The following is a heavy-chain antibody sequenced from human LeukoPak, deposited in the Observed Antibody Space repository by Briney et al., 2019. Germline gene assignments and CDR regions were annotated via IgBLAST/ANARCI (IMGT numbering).Heavy chain of an antibody. CDR2: MSYDGSNK. CDR3: ARVARGSYYIYYFDY. D-gene: IGHD1-26*01. CDR1: GFTFSSYW. V-gene: IGHV3-30-3*01. Sequence: PGGSLRLSCAASGFTFSSYWMSWVRQAPGKGLEWVAVMSYDGSNKYYADSVKGRFTISRDNSKNTLYLQMNSLRAEDTAVYYCARVARGSYYIYYFDYWGQGTLVTVSS. J-gene: IGHJ4*02.